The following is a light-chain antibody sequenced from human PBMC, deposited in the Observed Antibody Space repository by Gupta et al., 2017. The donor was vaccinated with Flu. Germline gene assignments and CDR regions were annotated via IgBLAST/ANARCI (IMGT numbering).Light chain of an antibody. Sequence: QSALISPLSASGSPGQSVTISCTGTSSDVGGYNYVSWYQQHPGKAPKLMIYEVTKRPSGVPDRFSGSKSGNTASLTVSGLQAEDEADYYCSSYAGSNNFVFGTGTKVTVL. CDR3: SSYAGSNNFV. J-gene: IGLJ1*01. CDR1: SSDVGGYNY. CDR2: EVT. V-gene: IGLV2-8*01.